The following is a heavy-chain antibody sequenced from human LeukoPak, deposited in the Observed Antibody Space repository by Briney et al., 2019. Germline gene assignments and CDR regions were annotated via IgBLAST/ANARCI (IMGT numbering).Heavy chain of an antibody. CDR1: GFSFNNYG. Sequence: PGGSLRFSCAASGFSFNNYGMHWVRQAQGKGLEGVAVIWYDGNNNNYADSVKGRFTISRDNSKNTLSLQMNSLRADDTAVYYCARAGRPVLQYYYYYYMDVWGEGTTVTVSS. CDR3: ARAGRPVLQYYYYYYMDV. CDR2: IWYDGNNN. D-gene: IGHD6-6*01. J-gene: IGHJ6*03. V-gene: IGHV3-33*01.